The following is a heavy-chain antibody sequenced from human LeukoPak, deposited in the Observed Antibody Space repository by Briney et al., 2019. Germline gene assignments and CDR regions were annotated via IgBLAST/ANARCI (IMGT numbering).Heavy chain of an antibody. J-gene: IGHJ4*02. Sequence: SETLSLTCAVYGGSFSGYYWSWIRQPPGKGLEWIGEINHSGSTNYNPSLKSRVTISVDTSKNQFSLKLSSVTAADTAVYYCARVRENRGKYFDYWGQGTLVTVSS. CDR3: ARVRENRGKYFDY. CDR2: INHSGST. D-gene: IGHD2/OR15-2a*01. V-gene: IGHV4-34*01. CDR1: GGSFSGYY.